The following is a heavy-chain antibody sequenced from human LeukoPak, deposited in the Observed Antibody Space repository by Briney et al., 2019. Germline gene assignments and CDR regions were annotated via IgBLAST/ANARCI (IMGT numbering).Heavy chain of an antibody. J-gene: IGHJ4*02. D-gene: IGHD6-13*01. Sequence: GGSLRLSCAASEFTFSSYWMSWVRQAPGQGLEWVASIKEDGSEKHYVDSVKGRFTISRDNGKNSLYLQMNSLRAEDTAVYYCARDSGWWRFDFWGQGTLVTVSS. CDR1: EFTFSSYW. CDR3: ARDSGWWRFDF. CDR2: IKEDGSEK. V-gene: IGHV3-7*03.